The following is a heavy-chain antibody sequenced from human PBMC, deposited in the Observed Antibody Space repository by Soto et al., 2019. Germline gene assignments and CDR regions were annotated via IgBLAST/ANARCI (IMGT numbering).Heavy chain of an antibody. CDR2: ISGSGGST. D-gene: IGHD3-22*01. CDR1: GFTFSSYA. V-gene: IGHV3-23*01. Sequence: GGSLRLSCAASGFTFSSYAMSWVRQAPGKGLEWVSTISGSGGSTYYADSVKGRFTISRDNSKNTLYLQMNSLRAEDTAVYYCATAPPYYYDSSPYLAPFDFWGQRTLVTVSS. J-gene: IGHJ4*02. CDR3: ATAPPYYYDSSPYLAPFDF.